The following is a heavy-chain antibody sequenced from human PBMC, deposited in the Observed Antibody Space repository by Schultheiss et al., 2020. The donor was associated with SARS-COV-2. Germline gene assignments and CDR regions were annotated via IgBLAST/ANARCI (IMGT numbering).Heavy chain of an antibody. CDR3: ARSHIVVVTARNWGSDNWFDP. J-gene: IGHJ5*02. CDR1: GFAFSSYV. D-gene: IGHD2-21*02. V-gene: IGHV3-47*02. Sequence: GSLSLSCAASGFAFSSYVLHWVRRAPGKGPEWVSAIGTGGDTYYADSVMGRFTISRDNAKKSLYLQMNSLIAEDMAVYYCARSHIVVVTARNWGSDNWFDPWGQGTLVTVSS. CDR2: IGTGGDT.